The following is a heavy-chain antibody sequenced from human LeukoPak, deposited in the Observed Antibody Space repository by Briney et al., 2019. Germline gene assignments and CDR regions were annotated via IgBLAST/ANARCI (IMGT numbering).Heavy chain of an antibody. CDR3: ARSIGGSPLDY. CDR1: GGSIGDFY. CDR2: VQYSGTT. V-gene: IGHV4-59*08. J-gene: IGHJ4*02. Sequence: SETLSLTCTVSGGSIGDFYWSWVRQPPGEGLEWIGFVQYSGTTKYNPSLKSRVSMSLDTPKNQFFLQLASVTAADTAVYYCARSIGGSPLDYWGQGMLVTGSS. D-gene: IGHD1-26*01.